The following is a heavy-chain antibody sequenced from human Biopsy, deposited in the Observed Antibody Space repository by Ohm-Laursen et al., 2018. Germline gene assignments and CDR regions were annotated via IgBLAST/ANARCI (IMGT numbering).Heavy chain of an antibody. CDR2: IYYDGLNK. D-gene: IGHD2-2*01. Sequence: SLRLSCSASGFTFSSFAMNWVRQAPGKGLEWVAAIYYDGLNKEYADSVKGRFTISRDNSKNTLFLRMNSLRAEDTAVYYCARDGIVVVPAAFHLDNWGPGTLVTVSS. J-gene: IGHJ4*02. CDR1: GFTFSSFA. V-gene: IGHV3-33*08. CDR3: ARDGIVVVPAAFHLDN.